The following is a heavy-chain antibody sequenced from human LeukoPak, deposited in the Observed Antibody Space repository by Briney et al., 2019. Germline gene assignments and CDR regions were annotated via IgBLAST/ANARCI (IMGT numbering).Heavy chain of an antibody. CDR2: LKRKSDGGKT. Sequence: PGGSLSLSCAASTFTFSNAWMSWVRQAPGKGLEWVGRLKRKSDGGKTDYAAHEKGRFTISRDNSKNTLYLQMNSLKTEDTAVYYCTTAPRGYCSGGSCSYAFDIWGQGTMVTVSS. CDR1: TFTFSNAW. CDR3: TTAPRGYCSGGSCSYAFDI. V-gene: IGHV3-15*01. J-gene: IGHJ3*02. D-gene: IGHD2-15*01.